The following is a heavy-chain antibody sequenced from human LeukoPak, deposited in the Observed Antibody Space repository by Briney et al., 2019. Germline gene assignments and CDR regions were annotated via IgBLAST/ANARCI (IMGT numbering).Heavy chain of an antibody. CDR1: GGTFSSYA. CDR2: IIPIFGIA. D-gene: IGHD5-18*01. Sequence: GASVKVSCKASGGTFSSYAISWVRQAPGQGLEWMGRIIPIFGIANYAQKFQGRVTITADKSTSTAYMELSSLRSEDTAVYYCAREAGIQLWSYFDYWGQGTLDTVSS. CDR3: AREAGIQLWSYFDY. J-gene: IGHJ4*02. V-gene: IGHV1-69*04.